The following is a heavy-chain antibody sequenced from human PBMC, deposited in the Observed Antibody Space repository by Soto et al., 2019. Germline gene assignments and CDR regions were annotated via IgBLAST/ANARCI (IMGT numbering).Heavy chain of an antibody. J-gene: IGHJ6*02. CDR3: AREGNDGMDV. CDR1: GGSISSGGYY. V-gene: IGHV4-31*03. CDR2: IYYSGST. Sequence: QVQLQESGPGLVKPSQTLSLTCTVSGGSISSGGYYWSWIRQHPGKGLEWIGNIYYSGSTYYNPSLKSRLTISVDTSKNQFSLKLSSVTAADTALYYCAREGNDGMDVCGQGTTVTVSS.